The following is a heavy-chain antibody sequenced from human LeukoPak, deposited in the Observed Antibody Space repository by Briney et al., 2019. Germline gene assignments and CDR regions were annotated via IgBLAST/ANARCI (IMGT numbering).Heavy chain of an antibody. CDR3: ARAGAVAGPSLGV. CDR1: GGTFSSYA. CDR2: IIPIFGTA. D-gene: IGHD6-19*01. Sequence: ASVKVSCKASGGTFSSYAISWVRQAPGQGLEWMGGIIPIFGTANHAQKFQGRVTITADESTSTAYMELSSLRSEDTAVYYCARAGAVAGPSLGVWGKGTTVTVSS. V-gene: IGHV1-69*13. J-gene: IGHJ6*04.